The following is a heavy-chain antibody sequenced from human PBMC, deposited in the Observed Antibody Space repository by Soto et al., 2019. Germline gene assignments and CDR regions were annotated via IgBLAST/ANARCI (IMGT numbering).Heavy chain of an antibody. V-gene: IGHV3-23*01. Sequence: GGSLRLSCAASGFTFSTYDMSWVRQAPWKGLEWVSTINNSGRNSDYADSVKGRFTISRDNSKNMLYLQMYSLIAEDTAVYYCAYRTGFDYWGQGALVTVSS. J-gene: IGHJ4*02. CDR3: AYRTGFDY. CDR1: GFTFSTYD. CDR2: INNSGRNS.